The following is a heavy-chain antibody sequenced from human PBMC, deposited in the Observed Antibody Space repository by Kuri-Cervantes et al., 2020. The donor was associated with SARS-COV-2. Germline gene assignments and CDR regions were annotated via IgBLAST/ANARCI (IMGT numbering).Heavy chain of an antibody. CDR2: IYYSGST. V-gene: IGHV4-59*12. D-gene: IGHD3-22*01. CDR3: ARSGYYSRGVTYYYMDV. Sequence: SETLSLTCTVSGGSISSYYWSWIRQPPGQGLEWLGYIYYSGSTKYNPSLESRVTISLDKSRNQFSLKLSSVTAADSAVYYCARSGYYSRGVTYYYMDVWDKGTTVTVSS. CDR1: GGSISSYY. J-gene: IGHJ6*03.